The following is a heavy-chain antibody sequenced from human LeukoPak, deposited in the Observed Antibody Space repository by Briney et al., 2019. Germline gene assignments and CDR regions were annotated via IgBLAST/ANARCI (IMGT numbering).Heavy chain of an antibody. Sequence: PGGSLRLSCAASGFTFSNYGMHWVRQVPGKGLEWLADIWFDGIKKYYAHSVKARLTISRDNSKNTLYLQINSLRAEDTAVYYCARDLEDSSPFGAFDMWGQGTMVTVSS. CDR1: GFTFSNYG. V-gene: IGHV3-33*01. CDR2: IWFDGIKK. CDR3: ARDLEDSSPFGAFDM. J-gene: IGHJ3*02. D-gene: IGHD3-22*01.